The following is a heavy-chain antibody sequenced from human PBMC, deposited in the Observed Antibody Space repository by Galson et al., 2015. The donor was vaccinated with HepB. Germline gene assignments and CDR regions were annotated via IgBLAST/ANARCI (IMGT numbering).Heavy chain of an antibody. CDR3: ARAAGDSSTYANDY. J-gene: IGHJ4*02. V-gene: IGHV4-39*07. CDR2: IYYTGNT. D-gene: IGHD5-18*01. CDR1: GASISSSLYY. Sequence: SETLSLTCTVSGASISSSLYYWVWVRQPPEKGLEWIGSIYYTGNTYYKSSLKSRVTISADMSKNQFSLKVNSVTAADTVVYYCARAAGDSSTYANDYWGQGALVTVSS.